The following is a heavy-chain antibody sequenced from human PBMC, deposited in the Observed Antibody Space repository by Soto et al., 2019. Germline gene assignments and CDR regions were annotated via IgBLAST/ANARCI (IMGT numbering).Heavy chain of an antibody. V-gene: IGHV1-2*02. Sequence: QVQLVQSGAEVKKPGASVKVSCKASGYTFTGYYMHWVRQAPGQGLEWMGWINPNSGGTNYAQKFQGRVTMTRDTSFRTAYMELSRRRSDDTAVYYCASKGFLEWPAQYYYGMDVWGQGTTVTVSS. D-gene: IGHD3-3*01. J-gene: IGHJ6*02. CDR1: GYTFTGYY. CDR3: ASKGFLEWPAQYYYGMDV. CDR2: INPNSGGT.